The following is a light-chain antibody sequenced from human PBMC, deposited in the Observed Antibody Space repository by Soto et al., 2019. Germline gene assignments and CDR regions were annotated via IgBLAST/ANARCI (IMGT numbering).Light chain of an antibody. Sequence: QSVLTQSPSASASLGASVKLTCTLSSGHSSYAIAWHQQQPEKGPRYLMKLNSDGSHSKGDGIPDRFSGSSSGAERYLTISSLQSEDEADYYCQTWGTDTYVVFGGGTKLPS. V-gene: IGLV4-69*01. CDR3: QTWGTDTYVV. CDR2: LNSDGSH. CDR1: SGHSSYA. J-gene: IGLJ2*01.